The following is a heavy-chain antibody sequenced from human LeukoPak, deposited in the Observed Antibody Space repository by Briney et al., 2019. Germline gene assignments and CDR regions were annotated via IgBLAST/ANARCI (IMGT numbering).Heavy chain of an antibody. Sequence: GGSLRLSCAASGFTFSSYSMNWVRQAPGKGLEWVSSISSSSSYIYYADSVKGRFTISRDNAKNSLYLQMNSLRAEDTAVYYCARVRVMGRGPRDLAYYYGMDVWGKGTTVTVSS. J-gene: IGHJ6*04. CDR1: GFTFSSYS. V-gene: IGHV3-21*01. D-gene: IGHD3-10*01. CDR2: ISSSSSYI. CDR3: ARVRVMGRGPRDLAYYYGMDV.